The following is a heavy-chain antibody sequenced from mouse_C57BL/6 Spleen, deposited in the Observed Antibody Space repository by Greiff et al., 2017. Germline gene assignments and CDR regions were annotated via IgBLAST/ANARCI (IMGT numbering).Heavy chain of an antibody. D-gene: IGHD1-2*01. V-gene: IGHV1-7*01. J-gene: IGHJ2*01. Sequence: VQLQQSGAERAKPGASVKLSCKASGYTFTSYWMHWVKQRPGQGLEWIGYINPSSGYTKYNQKFKDKATLTADKSSSTAYMQLGSLTYEDSAVYYCAREVFSLRHFDYWGQGTTRTVSS. CDR1: GYTFTSYW. CDR2: INPSSGYT. CDR3: AREVFSLRHFDY.